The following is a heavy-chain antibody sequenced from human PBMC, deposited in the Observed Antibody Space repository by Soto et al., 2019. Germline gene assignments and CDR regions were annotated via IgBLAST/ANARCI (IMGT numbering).Heavy chain of an antibody. CDR1: GGSFNSGSYS. CDR2: VYHTGRT. CDR3: ARDFAYFDS. Sequence: PSETLSLTCTVSGGSFNSGSYSWSWIRQPPGKGLEWIGYVYHTGRTSYNPSLKSRASISMDTSKNQFSLNLDSVTAADTAVYFCARDFAYFDSWGQGTLVTVSS. J-gene: IGHJ4*02. D-gene: IGHD3-3*01. V-gene: IGHV4-61*01.